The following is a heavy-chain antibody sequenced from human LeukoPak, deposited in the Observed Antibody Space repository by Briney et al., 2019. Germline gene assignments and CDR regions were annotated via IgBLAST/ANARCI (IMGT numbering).Heavy chain of an antibody. D-gene: IGHD6-13*01. V-gene: IGHV3-74*01. CDR1: GFTFRSYW. J-gene: IGHJ5*02. Sequence: GGSLRLSCAASGFTFRSYWMYWVRQGPGKGLVWVSRINGDGSTTNYADSVKGRFTISRDNAKNTLFLQMNSLRAEDTAVYYCARGGAYSFLSSLDPWGQGTLVTVSS. CDR2: INGDGSTT. CDR3: ARGGAYSFLSSLDP.